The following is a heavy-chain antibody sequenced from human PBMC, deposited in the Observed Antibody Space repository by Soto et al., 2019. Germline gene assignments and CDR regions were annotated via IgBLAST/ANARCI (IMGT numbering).Heavy chain of an antibody. Sequence: EVQLVESGGDLVKPGGSLRLSCAASGFPFRSSSLNWVRQAPGKGLEWVSSISSSSSYIYYADSVKGRFTISIDNAKNALYLQMNSLRADDTAVYYCARDLGEASAIWGQGTLVTVSS. CDR1: GFPFRSSS. CDR2: ISSSSSYI. V-gene: IGHV3-21*01. D-gene: IGHD3-10*01. J-gene: IGHJ4*02. CDR3: ARDLGEASAI.